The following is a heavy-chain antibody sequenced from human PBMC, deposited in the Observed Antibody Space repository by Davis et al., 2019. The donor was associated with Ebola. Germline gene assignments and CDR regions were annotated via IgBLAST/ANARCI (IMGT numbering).Heavy chain of an antibody. D-gene: IGHD6-13*01. CDR2: IKSKTDGGTT. CDR1: GFTFSNAW. V-gene: IGHV3-15*01. J-gene: IGHJ5*02. CDR3: TTEQHSSSWNKWFDP. Sequence: GESLKISCAASGFTFSNAWMSWVRQAPGKGLEWVGRIKSKTDGGTTDYAAPVKGRFTISRDDSKNTLYLQMNSLKTEDTAVYYCTTEQHSSSWNKWFDPWGQGTLVTVSS.